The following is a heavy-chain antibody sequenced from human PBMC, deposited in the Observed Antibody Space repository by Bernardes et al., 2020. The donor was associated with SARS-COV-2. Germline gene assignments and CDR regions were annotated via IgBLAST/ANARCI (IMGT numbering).Heavy chain of an antibody. V-gene: IGHV1-2*02. D-gene: IGHD1-26*01. CDR3: TRGGGSYSVDY. CDR1: GYTFTIYN. CDR2: INPNSGGT. Sequence: ASVKVSCKAFGYTFTIYNMHWVRQAPGQGLEWMGWINPNSGGTNYAQKFQGRVTMTRDTSISTAYMELSGLRSDDAAVYYCTRGGGSYSVDYWGQGTLVTVSS. J-gene: IGHJ4*02.